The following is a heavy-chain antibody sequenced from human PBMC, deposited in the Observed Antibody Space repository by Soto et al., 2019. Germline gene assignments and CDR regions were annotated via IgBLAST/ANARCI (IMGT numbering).Heavy chain of an antibody. CDR2: INHSGST. CDR1: GGSLSGYY. D-gene: IGHD6-13*01. CDR3: ANRLSLESSSWFHNWFDP. Sequence: QVQLQQWGAGLLKPSETLSLTCAVYGGSLSGYYWSWIRQPPGKGLEWIGEINHSGSTNYNPSLKSRVTISVDTSKNQLSLKLTSVTAADTAVYYCANRLSLESSSWFHNWFDPWGQGTLVTVSS. V-gene: IGHV4-34*01. J-gene: IGHJ5*02.